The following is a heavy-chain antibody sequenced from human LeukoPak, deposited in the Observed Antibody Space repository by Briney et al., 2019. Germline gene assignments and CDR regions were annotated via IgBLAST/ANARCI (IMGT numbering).Heavy chain of an antibody. D-gene: IGHD7-27*01. CDR2: IERVT. CDR1: GFAFDDYA. V-gene: IGHV3-23*01. Sequence: GGSLRLSCVASGFAFDDYAMSWVRQAPGKGLEWVSAIERVTYYADSVKGRFTISRDKSKNTLYLQMNSLRAEDTALYYCAKAVKTGYLYGMSVWGQGTMVTVSS. CDR3: AKAVKTGYLYGMSV. J-gene: IGHJ3*01.